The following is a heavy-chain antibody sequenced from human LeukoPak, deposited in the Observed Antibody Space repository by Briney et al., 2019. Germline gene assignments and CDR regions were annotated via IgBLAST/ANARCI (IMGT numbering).Heavy chain of an antibody. D-gene: IGHD3-10*01. CDR2: IYYSGST. CDR3: ARRAYGSGSFNRYHFDY. V-gene: IGHV4-59*08. Sequence: SETLSLTCTVSGGSLSNYYWSWIRQPPGKGLEWIGYIYYSGSTNYNPSLKSRDTISVDTSSNLFSLKLNSVTAADTAVYYCARRAYGSGSFNRYHFDYWGQGTLVAVSS. CDR1: GGSLSNYY. J-gene: IGHJ4*02.